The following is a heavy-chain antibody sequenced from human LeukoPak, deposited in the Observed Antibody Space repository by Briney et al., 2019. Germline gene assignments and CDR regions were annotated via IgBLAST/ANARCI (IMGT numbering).Heavy chain of an antibody. CDR3: ARGSRVVPAAVY. CDR1: GFTFSDYY. D-gene: IGHD2-2*01. V-gene: IGHV3-11*01. J-gene: IGHJ4*02. CDR2: ICSSGSTI. Sequence: PGGSLRLSCAAAGFTFSDYYMSWIRQAPGKGLEWVSYICSSGSTIYYADSVKGRFTISRDNAKNSLYLQMNSLRAEDTAVYYCARGSRVVPAAVYWGQGTLVTVSS.